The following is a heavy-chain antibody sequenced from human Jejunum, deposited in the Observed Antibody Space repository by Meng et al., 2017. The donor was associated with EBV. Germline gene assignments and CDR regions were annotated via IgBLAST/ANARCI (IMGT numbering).Heavy chain of an antibody. V-gene: IGHV4-61*01. D-gene: IGHD5-12*01. Sequence: RQQSGPGLAKPSETLSPPCTVSGGSVNSGNVYWSWIRQPPGKGLEWIGYIYYSGSTNYIPSLKSRVTISLDTSKNQFSLKLSSVTAADTAVYYCAGLRYSGYDRAFDYWGQGALVTVSS. J-gene: IGHJ4*02. CDR1: GGSVNSGNVY. CDR3: AGLRYSGYDRAFDY. CDR2: IYYSGST.